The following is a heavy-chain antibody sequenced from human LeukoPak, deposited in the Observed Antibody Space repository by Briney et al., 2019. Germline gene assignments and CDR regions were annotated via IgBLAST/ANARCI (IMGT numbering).Heavy chain of an antibody. J-gene: IGHJ4*02. CDR2: IYTGGNT. CDR1: GFTVDSNY. D-gene: IGHD3-22*01. V-gene: IGHV3-53*01. CDR3: ARGDDSGYYDYFDY. Sequence: GGSLRLSCAASGFTVDSNYLSWVRQAPGKGLEWVSTIYTGGNTYYVASVKGRFTISRDFSKNTVFLHMNSLRAEDTAMYYCARGDDSGYYDYFDYWGQGALVTVSS.